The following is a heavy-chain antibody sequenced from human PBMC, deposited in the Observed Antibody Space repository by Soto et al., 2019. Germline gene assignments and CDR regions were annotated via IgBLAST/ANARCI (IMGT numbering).Heavy chain of an antibody. V-gene: IGHV4-30-4*01. D-gene: IGHD4-4*01. CDR3: ARSTVTPWYFDY. CDR1: GGSISSGDYY. Sequence: SETLSLTCTVSGGSISSGDYYWSWIRQPPGRGLEWIGYIYYSGSTYYNPSLKSRVTISVDTSKNQFSLKLSSVTAADTAVYYCARSTVTPWYFDYWGQGTLVTVSS. CDR2: IYYSGST. J-gene: IGHJ4*02.